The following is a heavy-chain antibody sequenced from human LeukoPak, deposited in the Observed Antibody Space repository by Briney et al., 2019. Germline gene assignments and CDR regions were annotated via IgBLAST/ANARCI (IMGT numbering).Heavy chain of an antibody. CDR3: AKEDTDSSGWYSTFGDAFDI. J-gene: IGHJ3*02. V-gene: IGHV3-74*01. CDR2: IKGDGSST. CDR1: GFTFSSYW. Sequence: GGSLRLSCAASGFTFSSYWMHWVRHTPGKGLVWVSRIKGDGSSTSYADSVKGRFTISRDNAKNTLYLQMNSLRAEDTAVYYCAKEDTDSSGWYSTFGDAFDIWGQGTMVTVSS. D-gene: IGHD6-19*01.